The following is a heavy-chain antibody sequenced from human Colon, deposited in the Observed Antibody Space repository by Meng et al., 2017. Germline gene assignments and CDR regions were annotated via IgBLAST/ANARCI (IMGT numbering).Heavy chain of an antibody. D-gene: IGHD3-22*01. V-gene: IGHV7-4-1*02. Sequence: QGQRVQSGADVKKPGASVKISCKASGYIFSRYGISWVRQAPGQGLEWMGWINTNTGKPTYAQGLTGRFVFSLDTSVSTAYLQISSLESEDTAVYYCARKASGYSYSTNWGQGTLVTVSS. CDR1: GYIFSRYG. CDR3: ARKASGYSYSTN. J-gene: IGHJ4*02. CDR2: INTNTGKP.